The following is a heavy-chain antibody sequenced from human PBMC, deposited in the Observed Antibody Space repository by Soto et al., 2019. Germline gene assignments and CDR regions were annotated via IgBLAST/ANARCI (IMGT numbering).Heavy chain of an antibody. CDR2: ISGSGGST. Sequence: GGSLRLSCAASGFTFSSYAMSWVRQAPGKGLEWVSAISGSGGSTYYADSVKGRFTISRDNSKNTLYLQMNSLRAEDTAVYYCAKVGVNIVVVVAAKLFDYWGQGTLVTVSS. J-gene: IGHJ4*02. CDR1: GFTFSSYA. V-gene: IGHV3-23*01. D-gene: IGHD2-15*01. CDR3: AKVGVNIVVVVAAKLFDY.